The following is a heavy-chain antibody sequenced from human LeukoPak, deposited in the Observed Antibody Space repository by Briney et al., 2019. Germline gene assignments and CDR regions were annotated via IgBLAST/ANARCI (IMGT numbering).Heavy chain of an antibody. D-gene: IGHD6-19*01. CDR2: ISYDGSNK. J-gene: IGHJ5*02. CDR1: GFTFSSYG. CDR3: AKDLSSGSFDP. Sequence: PGGSLRLSCAASGFTFSSYGMHWVRQAPGKGLEWVAVISYDGSNKYYADSVKGRFTISRDNSKNTLYLQMNSLRAEDTAMYYCAKDLSSGSFDPWGQGTLVTVSS. V-gene: IGHV3-30*18.